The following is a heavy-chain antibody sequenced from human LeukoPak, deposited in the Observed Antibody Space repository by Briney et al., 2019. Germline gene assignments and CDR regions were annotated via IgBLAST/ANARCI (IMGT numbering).Heavy chain of an antibody. D-gene: IGHD5-18*01. CDR3: ARVKLSHRYSYGYNPYYFDY. CDR1: GGSISGFY. Sequence: KPSETLSLSCTVSGGSISGFYWSWIRQPAGKGLENIGRIYTSGSTNYNPSLKSRVTMSLDTSKNQFSLKLSSVTAADTAVYCCARVKLSHRYSYGYNPYYFDYWGQGTLVTVSS. V-gene: IGHV4-4*07. J-gene: IGHJ4*02. CDR2: IYTSGST.